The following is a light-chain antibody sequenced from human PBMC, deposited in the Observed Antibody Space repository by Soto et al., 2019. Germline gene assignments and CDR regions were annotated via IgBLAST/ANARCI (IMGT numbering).Light chain of an antibody. V-gene: IGLV2-14*01. Sequence: QSVLTQPASVSGSPGQSNTISCTGTSSDVGGYNYVSWYQQHPGKAPKLMIYDVSNRPSGVSNRFSGSKSGNTASLTISGLQAEDEADYYCSSYTSSSTLPYVFGTGTKLTVL. CDR1: SSDVGGYNY. CDR3: SSYTSSSTLPYV. CDR2: DVS. J-gene: IGLJ1*01.